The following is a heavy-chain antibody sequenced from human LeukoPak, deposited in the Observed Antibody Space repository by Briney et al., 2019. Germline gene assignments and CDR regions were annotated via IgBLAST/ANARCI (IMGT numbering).Heavy chain of an antibody. CDR1: GFTFSTSW. J-gene: IGHJ4*02. CDR2: INPDGSEK. CDR3: ARGFRGWYAEGFDY. Sequence: PGGSLRLSCAASGFTFSTSWMTWVRQAPGKGLEWVASINPDGSEKYYVDSVKGRFTISRDNAKNSLYLQMNSLRAEDTAVYYCARGFRGWYAEGFDYWGQGTLVTVSS. V-gene: IGHV3-7*01. D-gene: IGHD6-19*01.